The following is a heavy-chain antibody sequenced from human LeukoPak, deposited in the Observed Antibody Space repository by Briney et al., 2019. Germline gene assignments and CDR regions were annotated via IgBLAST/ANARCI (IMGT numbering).Heavy chain of an antibody. D-gene: IGHD3-3*01. CDR3: ARQVYDFWSGYSGHD. J-gene: IGHJ4*02. Sequence: SETLSLTCTVSGGSISSSSYYWGWIRQPPGKGLGWIGSIYYSGSTYYNPSLKSRVTISVDTSKNQFSLKLSSVTAADTAVYYCARQVYDFWSGYSGHDWGQGTLVTVSS. V-gene: IGHV4-39*01. CDR1: GGSISSSSYY. CDR2: IYYSGST.